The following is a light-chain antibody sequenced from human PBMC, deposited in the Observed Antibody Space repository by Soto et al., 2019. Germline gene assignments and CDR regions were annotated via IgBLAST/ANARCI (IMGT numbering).Light chain of an antibody. CDR2: GTS. CDR1: SY. CDR3: QQYGTTPWT. J-gene: IGKJ1*01. Sequence: SYLAWYQHKPGQAPRLLISGTSSRATGIPDRFSGSGAGTDFTLTISRLEPEDFAVYYCQQYGTTPWTFGQGTKVDIK. V-gene: IGKV3-20*01.